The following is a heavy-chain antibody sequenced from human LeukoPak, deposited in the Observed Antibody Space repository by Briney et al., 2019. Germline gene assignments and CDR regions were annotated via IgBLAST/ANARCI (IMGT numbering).Heavy chain of an antibody. D-gene: IGHD3-10*01. CDR2: ISYDGSNK. Sequence: GGSLRLSCAASGFTFSSYGMHWVRQAPGKGLEWVAVISYDGSNKYYADSVKGRFTISRDNSKNTLYLQMNSLRAEDTAVYYCANEEVTMVRGVMGVADYWGQGTLVTVSS. CDR1: GFTFSSYG. CDR3: ANEEVTMVRGVMGVADY. V-gene: IGHV3-30*18. J-gene: IGHJ4*02.